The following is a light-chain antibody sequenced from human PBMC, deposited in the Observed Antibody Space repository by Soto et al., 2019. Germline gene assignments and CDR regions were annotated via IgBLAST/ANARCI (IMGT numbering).Light chain of an antibody. CDR2: EVS. J-gene: IGLJ2*01. CDR3: CSYAGSSRL. Sequence: QSVLTQPASVSGSPGQSITISCTGTSSDVGSYNLVSWYQQHPGKAPKLMIYEVSKRPSGVSNRFSGSKSGNTASLTISGLQAEDEADYYCCSYAGSSRLFGGGTQLTVL. V-gene: IGLV2-23*02. CDR1: SSDVGSYNL.